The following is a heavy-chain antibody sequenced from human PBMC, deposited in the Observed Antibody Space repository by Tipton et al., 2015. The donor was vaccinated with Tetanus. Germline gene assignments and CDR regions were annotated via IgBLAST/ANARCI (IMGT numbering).Heavy chain of an antibody. CDR2: ISWDGGST. CDR1: GFTFDDYT. Sequence: GSLRLSCAASGFTFDDYTMHWVRQAPGKGLEWVSLISWDGGSTYYADSVKGRFTISRDNSKNSLYLQMNSLRTEDTALYYCAKDIAYGENDYYGMDVWGQGTTVPVSS. CDR3: AKDIAYGENDYYGMDV. D-gene: IGHD4-17*01. J-gene: IGHJ6*02. V-gene: IGHV3-43*01.